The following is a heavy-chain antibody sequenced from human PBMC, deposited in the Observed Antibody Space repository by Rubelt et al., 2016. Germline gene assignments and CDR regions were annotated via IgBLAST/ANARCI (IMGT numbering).Heavy chain of an antibody. CDR1: GGSVSSGSYY. J-gene: IGHJ4*02. V-gene: IGHV4-61*01. CDR3: ARHYGDYVFDY. CDR2: IFYSGST. D-gene: IGHD4-17*01. Sequence: QVQLQESGPGLVKPSETLSLTCTVSGGSVSSGSYYWSWIRQPPGKGLEWIGYIFYSGSTNSHPSLKMRVTFSVDTAKNQFSLKLSSVTAADTAVYYCARHYGDYVFDYWGQGTLVTVSS.